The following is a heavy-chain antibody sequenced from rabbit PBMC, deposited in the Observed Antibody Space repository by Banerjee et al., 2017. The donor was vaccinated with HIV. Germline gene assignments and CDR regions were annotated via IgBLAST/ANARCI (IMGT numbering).Heavy chain of an antibody. V-gene: IGHV1S40*01. Sequence: QSLEESGGDLVKPGASLTLTCTASGFSFSSGYDMCWVRQAPGKGLEWIACIYIGSGGKNTYYASWAKGRFTISKTSSTTVTLQMTSLTAADTAAYFCARDNIAGGPDLDLWGQGTLVTVS. CDR3: ARDNIAGGPDLDL. D-gene: IGHD3-1*01. CDR2: IYIGSGGKNT. CDR1: GFSFSSGYD. J-gene: IGHJ3*01.